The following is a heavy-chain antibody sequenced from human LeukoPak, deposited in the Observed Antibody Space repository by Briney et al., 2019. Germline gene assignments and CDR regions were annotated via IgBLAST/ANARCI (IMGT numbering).Heavy chain of an antibody. J-gene: IGHJ3*02. CDR1: GFTFNRYS. CDR3: ARVRYCSSTSCFSAFDI. Sequence: GGSLRLSCAASGFTFNRYSMNWVRQAPGKGLEWVSYISSSSSTIYYADSVKGRFTISRDNAKNSLFLQMNSLRAEDTTVYYCARVRYCSSTSCFSAFDIWGQGTMVTVSS. V-gene: IGHV3-48*01. D-gene: IGHD2-2*01. CDR2: ISSSSSTI.